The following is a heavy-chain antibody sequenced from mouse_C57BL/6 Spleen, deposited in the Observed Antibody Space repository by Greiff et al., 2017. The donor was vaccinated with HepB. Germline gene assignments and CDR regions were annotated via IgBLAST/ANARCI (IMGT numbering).Heavy chain of an antibody. J-gene: IGHJ4*01. D-gene: IGHD1-1*01. CDR1: GYTFTSYW. CDR3: ARLLRYGAMDY. V-gene: IGHV1-50*01. Sequence: VQLQQSGAELVKPGASVKLSCKASGYTFTSYWMQWVKQRPGQGLEWIGEIDPSDSYTNYNQKFKGKATLTVDTSSSTAYMQLSSLTSEDSAVYYCARLLRYGAMDYWGQGTSVTVSS. CDR2: IDPSDSYT.